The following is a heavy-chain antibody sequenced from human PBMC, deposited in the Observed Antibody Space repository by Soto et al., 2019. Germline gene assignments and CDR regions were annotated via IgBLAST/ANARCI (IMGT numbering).Heavy chain of an antibody. CDR2: IIPIFGTA. D-gene: IGHD3-22*01. Sequence: ASVKVSCKAPGGTFSSYAISWVRQAPGQGLEWMGGIIPIFGTANYAQKFQGRVTITADESTSTAYMELSSLRSEDTAVYYCARDSTTMIVGPYFDYWGQGTLVPVSS. V-gene: IGHV1-69*13. CDR3: ARDSTTMIVGPYFDY. J-gene: IGHJ4*02. CDR1: GGTFSSYA.